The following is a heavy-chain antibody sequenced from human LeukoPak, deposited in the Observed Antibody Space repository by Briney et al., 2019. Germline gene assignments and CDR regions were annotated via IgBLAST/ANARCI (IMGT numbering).Heavy chain of an antibody. V-gene: IGHV3-15*01. D-gene: IGHD3-16*02. CDR2: IKSKTDGGTT. Sequence: GGSLRLSCAASGFTFSNAWMSWVRQAPGKGLEWVGRIKSKTDGGTTDYAAPVKGRFTISRDDSKNTLYLQMNSLKTEDTAVYYCTTFALMNRSERPYDYVWGSYRSGNYWGQGTLVTVSS. J-gene: IGHJ4*02. CDR1: GFTFSNAW. CDR3: TTFALMNRSERPYDYVWGSYRSGNY.